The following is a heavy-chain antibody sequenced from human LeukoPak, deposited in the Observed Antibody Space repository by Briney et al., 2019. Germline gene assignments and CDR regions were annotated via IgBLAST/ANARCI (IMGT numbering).Heavy chain of an antibody. CDR3: ARLSILRGYSYFDY. Sequence: PSETLSLTCTVSGGSISSSSYYWGWIRQPPGKGLEWIGSIYYSGSTYYNPSLKSRVTISVDTSKNQFSLKLSSVTAADTAVYYCARLSILRGYSYFDYWGQGTLVTVSS. D-gene: IGHD5-18*01. CDR2: IYYSGST. V-gene: IGHV4-39*07. J-gene: IGHJ4*02. CDR1: GGSISSSSYY.